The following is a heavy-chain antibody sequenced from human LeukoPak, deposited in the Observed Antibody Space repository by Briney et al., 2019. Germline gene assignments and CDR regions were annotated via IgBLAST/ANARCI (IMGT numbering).Heavy chain of an antibody. CDR2: IKQDGSEK. CDR3: ARNQRRLDY. J-gene: IGHJ4*02. Sequence: SPRPSRPAFAVTFSTYWMRGVLQAPGKGLELVANIKQDGSEKYYVHSVKGRFTISRDNAKNSLYLQVNSLRAEDTAVYYCARNQRRLDYWGQGTLVTVSS. D-gene: IGHD1-14*01. CDR1: AVTFSTYW. V-gene: IGHV3-7*01.